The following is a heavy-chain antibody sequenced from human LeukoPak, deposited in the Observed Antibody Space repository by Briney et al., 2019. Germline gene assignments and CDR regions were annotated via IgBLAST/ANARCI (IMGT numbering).Heavy chain of an antibody. CDR2: ISHGGYDI. CDR1: GFAFGRYS. D-gene: IGHD2-2*01. V-gene: IGHV3-21*01. J-gene: IGHJ4*02. CDR3: ANHFACGSTTCPSFDD. Sequence: PGGSLRLSCVASGFAFGRYSMNWVRQAPGKGLEWVSSISHGGYDIYYADAVKGRFTISRDNAKNSLFLQMNNLRVEDTAVYYCANHFACGSTTCPSFDDWGQGTLVTVSS.